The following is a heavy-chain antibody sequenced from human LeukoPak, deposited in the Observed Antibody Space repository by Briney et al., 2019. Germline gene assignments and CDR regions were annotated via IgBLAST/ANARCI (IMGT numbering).Heavy chain of an antibody. CDR1: GFTFSSYG. V-gene: IGHV3-30*02. CDR2: IRYDGSNK. J-gene: IGHJ4*02. D-gene: IGHD1-26*01. CDR3: AKETVRWELLGLDY. Sequence: GGSLRLSCAASGFTFSSYGMHWFRQAPGKGLEWVAFIRYDGSNKYYADSVKGRFTISRDNSKNTLYLQMNSLRAEDTAVYYCAKETVRWELLGLDYWGQGTLVTVSS.